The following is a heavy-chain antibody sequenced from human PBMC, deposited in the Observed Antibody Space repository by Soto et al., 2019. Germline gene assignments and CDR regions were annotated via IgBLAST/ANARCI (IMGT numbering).Heavy chain of an antibody. CDR2: IYYSGST. Sequence: QVQLQESGPGLVKPSQTLSLTCTVSGGSISSGGYYWSWIRQHPGKGLEWIGYIYYSGSTYYNPSLKSGVTISVDTSKNQLSLKLSSVTAADTAVYYCARAPPYYYDSSGYNPDAFDIWGQGTMVTVSS. J-gene: IGHJ3*02. CDR1: GGSISSGGYY. CDR3: ARAPPYYYDSSGYNPDAFDI. D-gene: IGHD3-22*01. V-gene: IGHV4-31*03.